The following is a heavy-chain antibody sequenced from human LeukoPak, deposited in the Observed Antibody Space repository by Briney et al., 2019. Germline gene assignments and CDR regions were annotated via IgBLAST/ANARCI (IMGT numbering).Heavy chain of an antibody. CDR2: INWNGGST. CDR3: ARDAHFYSSGWSYYFDY. V-gene: IGHV3-20*04. Sequence: PGGSLRLSCAASGFTFDDYGMSWVRQAPGKGLEWVSGINWNGGSTGYADSVKGRFIISRDNAKNSLYLQMNSLRAEDPALYYCARDAHFYSSGWSYYFDYWGQGTLVTVSS. J-gene: IGHJ4*02. CDR1: GFTFDDYG. D-gene: IGHD6-19*01.